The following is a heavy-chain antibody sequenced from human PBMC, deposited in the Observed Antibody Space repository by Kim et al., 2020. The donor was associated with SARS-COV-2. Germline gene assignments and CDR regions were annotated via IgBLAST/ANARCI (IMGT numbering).Heavy chain of an antibody. J-gene: IGHJ6*02. CDR3: ARDYYGSGSYYTYYYGMDV. CDR1: GGTFSSYA. Sequence: SVKVSCKASGGTFSSYAISWVRQAPGQGLEWMGGIIPIFGTANYAQKFQGRVTITADESTSTAYMELSSLRSEDTAVYYCARDYYGSGSYYTYYYGMDVWGQGTTVTVSS. D-gene: IGHD3-10*01. CDR2: IIPIFGTA. V-gene: IGHV1-69*13.